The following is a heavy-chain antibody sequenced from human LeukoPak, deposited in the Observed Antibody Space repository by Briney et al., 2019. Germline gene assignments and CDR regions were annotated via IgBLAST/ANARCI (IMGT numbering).Heavy chain of an antibody. V-gene: IGHV3-23*01. J-gene: IGHJ4*02. CDR2: ITGSGSGA. D-gene: IGHD6-13*01. CDR3: AKGLALPRPHYFDY. Sequence: GGSLRLSCAASGFTFSSFAINWVRQAPGKGLEWVSVITGSGSGANYADSVKGRFTISRDNSKNTLFLQMNGLGAEDTAIYYCAKGLALPRPHYFDYWGQGILVTVSS. CDR1: GFTFSSFA.